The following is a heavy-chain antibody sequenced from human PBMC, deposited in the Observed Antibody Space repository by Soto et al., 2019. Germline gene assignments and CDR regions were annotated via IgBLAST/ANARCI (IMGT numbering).Heavy chain of an antibody. D-gene: IGHD3-3*01. CDR2: INHSGST. V-gene: IGHV4-34*01. Sequence: SETLSLTCAVYGGSFSAYYWGWIRQPPGKGLEWIGEINHSGSTNYNPSLKSRVTISVDTSKNQFSLQLSSVTAADTAVYYCASGSSTIFGVANPNWFDPWGQGTPVTVSS. CDR1: GGSFSAYY. CDR3: ASGSSTIFGVANPNWFDP. J-gene: IGHJ5*02.